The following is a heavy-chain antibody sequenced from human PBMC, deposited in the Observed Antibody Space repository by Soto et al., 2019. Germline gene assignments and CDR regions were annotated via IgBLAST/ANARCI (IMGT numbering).Heavy chain of an antibody. V-gene: IGHV3-15*07. CDR1: GFTFSYAW. D-gene: IGHD3-9*01. J-gene: IGHJ3*02. CDR2: IKSKTNGGTT. Sequence: EVQLVESGGGSVKPGGSLRLSCAASGFTFSYAWMNWVRQAPGKGLEWVGRIKSKTNGGTTDYAAPVKGRFTISRDDSKNTLYLQMNSLKTEDTAVYYCTTDYDILTIRWNAFEIWGQGTMVTVSS. CDR3: TTDYDILTIRWNAFEI.